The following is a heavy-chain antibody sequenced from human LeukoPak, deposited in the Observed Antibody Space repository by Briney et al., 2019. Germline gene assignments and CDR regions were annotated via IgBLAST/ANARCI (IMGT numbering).Heavy chain of an antibody. D-gene: IGHD3-3*01. CDR1: GGSISSGGYS. CDR2: IYHSGST. V-gene: IGHV4-30-2*01. J-gene: IGHJ5*02. CDR3: ARYYDFWSGTKENWFDP. Sequence: SETLSLTCAVSGGSISSGGYSWSWIRQPPGTGLEWIGYIYHSGSTYYNPSLKSRVTISVDRSKNQFSLKLSSVTAADTAVYYCARYYDFWSGTKENWFDPWGQGTLVTVSS.